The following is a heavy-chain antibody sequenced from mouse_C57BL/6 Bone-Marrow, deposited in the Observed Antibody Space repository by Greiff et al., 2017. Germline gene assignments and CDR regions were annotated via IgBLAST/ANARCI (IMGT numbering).Heavy chain of an antibody. Sequence: VKVVESGPGLVAPSQSLSITCTVSGFSLTSYAISWVRQPPGKGLEWLGVIWTGGGTNYNSALKSRQSISKDNSKSQVFLKMNSLQTDDTARYYCARYDGYYVPYYYAMDYWGQGTSVTVSS. CDR2: IWTGGGT. CDR1: GFSLTSYA. D-gene: IGHD2-3*01. J-gene: IGHJ4*01. V-gene: IGHV2-9-1*01. CDR3: ARYDGYYVPYYYAMDY.